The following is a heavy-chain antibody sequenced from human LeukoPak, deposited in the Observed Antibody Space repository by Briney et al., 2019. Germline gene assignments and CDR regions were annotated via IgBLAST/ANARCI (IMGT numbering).Heavy chain of an antibody. D-gene: IGHD1-20*01. CDR2: IYYSGST. CDR1: GGSISRYY. CDR3: AREITGTTLDI. J-gene: IGHJ3*02. V-gene: IGHV4-59*01. Sequence: PSETLSLTCTVSGGSISRYYWSWIRQPPGKGLEWIGYIYYSGSTNYNPSLKSRVTISVDTSKNQFSLKLSSVTAADTAVYYCAREITGTTLDIWGQGTMVTVSS.